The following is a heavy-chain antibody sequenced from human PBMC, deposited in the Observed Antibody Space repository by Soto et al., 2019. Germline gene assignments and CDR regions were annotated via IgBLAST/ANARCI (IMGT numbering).Heavy chain of an antibody. Sequence: ASVKVSCKASGYTFTSYGISWVRQAPGQGLEWMGWISAYNGNTNYAQKLQGRVTMTTDTSTSTAYMELRSLRSDDTAVYYCARGSYDFWSVYSGNYYYMDVWGKGTTVTVSS. V-gene: IGHV1-18*01. CDR1: GYTFTSYG. J-gene: IGHJ6*03. CDR3: ARGSYDFWSVYSGNYYYMDV. CDR2: ISAYNGNT. D-gene: IGHD3-3*01.